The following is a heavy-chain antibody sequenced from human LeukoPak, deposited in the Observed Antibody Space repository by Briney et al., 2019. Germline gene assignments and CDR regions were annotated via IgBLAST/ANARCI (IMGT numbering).Heavy chain of an antibody. D-gene: IGHD6-13*01. V-gene: IGHV3-23*01. CDR2: ISGSGGST. Sequence: GGSLRLSCAASGFTFSSYAMSWVRQAPGKGLEWVSAISGSGGSTYYADSVKGRFTISRDNSKNTLYLQMNSLRAEDTAVYYCAKVRGGFIAAAGDYWGQGTLVTVSS. CDR1: GFTFSSYA. J-gene: IGHJ4*02. CDR3: AKVRGGFIAAAGDY.